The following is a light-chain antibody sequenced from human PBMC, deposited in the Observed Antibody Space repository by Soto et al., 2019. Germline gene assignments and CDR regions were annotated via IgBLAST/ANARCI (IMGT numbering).Light chain of an antibody. CDR1: QSISSW. V-gene: IGKV1-5*01. J-gene: IGKJ1*01. CDR2: DVS. Sequence: DIQMTQSPSTLSASVGDRVTITCRASQSISSWLAWYQQKPGKAPKLLIYDVSNLESGVPSRFSGSGSGTEFTLTISSLQPDDVATYYCQQYNTFWTFGQGTKVDIK. CDR3: QQYNTFWT.